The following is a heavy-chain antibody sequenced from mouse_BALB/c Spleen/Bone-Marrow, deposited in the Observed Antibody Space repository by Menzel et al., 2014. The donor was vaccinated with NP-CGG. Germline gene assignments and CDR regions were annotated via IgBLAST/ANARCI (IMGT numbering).Heavy chain of an antibody. J-gene: IGHJ4*01. D-gene: IGHD2-1*01. CDR2: INPSNGRS. V-gene: IGHV1S81*02. CDR3: ARRGNYGAMDY. Sequence: QVQLQQSGTELVKPGASVKLSCEASGYTFTSHWMHWVKRRPGQGLEWIGEINPSNGRSNYNEKFKSKATLTVDKSSSTAYMQLSSLTSEDSAVYYCARRGNYGAMDYWGQGTSVTVSS. CDR1: GYTFTSHW.